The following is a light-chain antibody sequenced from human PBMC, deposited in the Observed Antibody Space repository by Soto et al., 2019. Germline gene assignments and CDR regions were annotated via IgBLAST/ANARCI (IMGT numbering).Light chain of an antibody. CDR1: QDISNH. CDR3: QQYISYPLT. Sequence: DIQMTQSPSSLSASVGDRVTSTCQPSQDISNHLHCYQQKPGKAPKLLIYGASNLETGVPSRFSGSGSGTEFTLTISSLQPEDFATYYSQQYISYPLTFVGGTKVDIK. J-gene: IGKJ4*01. CDR2: GAS. V-gene: IGKV1-33*01.